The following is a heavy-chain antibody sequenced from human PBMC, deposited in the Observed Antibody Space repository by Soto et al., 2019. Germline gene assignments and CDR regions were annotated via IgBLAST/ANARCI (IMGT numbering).Heavy chain of an antibody. CDR1: GGTFSNYA. CDR3: ARVEAVAGLYNYHGLDV. J-gene: IGHJ6*02. D-gene: IGHD6-19*01. Sequence: QVQLVQSGAEVKKPGSSVKVSCKVSGGTFSNYAIDWVRLAPGHGLEWMGGIVPIFGTTYYTQKFQGRATIIADDSTTTAYLEMSSLRSEDTGIYYCARVEAVAGLYNYHGLDVWRQGTAVTVSS. CDR2: IVPIFGTT. V-gene: IGHV1-69*12.